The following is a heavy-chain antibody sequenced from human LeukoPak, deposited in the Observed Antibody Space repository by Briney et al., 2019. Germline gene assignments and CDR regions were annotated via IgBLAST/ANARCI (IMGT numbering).Heavy chain of an antibody. D-gene: IGHD5-24*01. J-gene: IGHJ4*02. Sequence: GESLKISCQTSGFSFTNYWIAWVRQMPGKGLEWMGIIYPGDSDTRYSPSFQGQVTISADKSISTASLQWSGLRASDTAMYYCARQGERWLQTPFDYWGQGTLVTVSS. V-gene: IGHV5-51*01. CDR2: IYPGDSDT. CDR3: ARQGERWLQTPFDY. CDR1: GFSFTNYW.